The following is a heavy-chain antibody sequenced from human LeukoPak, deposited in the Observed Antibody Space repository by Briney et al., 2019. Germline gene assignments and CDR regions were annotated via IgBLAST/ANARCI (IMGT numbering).Heavy chain of an antibody. V-gene: IGHV1-18*01. Sequence: ASVKVSCKASGYTFTSYGISWVRRAPGQGLEWMGWISAYNGNTNYAQKLQGRVTMTTDTSTSTAYMELRSLRSDDTAVYYCARTPKREITYYYDSSGYYEDYWGQGTLVTVSS. CDR2: ISAYNGNT. J-gene: IGHJ4*02. D-gene: IGHD3-22*01. CDR3: ARTPKREITYYYDSSGYYEDY. CDR1: GYTFTSYG.